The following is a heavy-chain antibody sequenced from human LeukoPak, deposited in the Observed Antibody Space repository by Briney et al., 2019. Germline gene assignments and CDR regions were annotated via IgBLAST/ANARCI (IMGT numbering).Heavy chain of an antibody. V-gene: IGHV4-39*01. CDR2: IYYTGST. J-gene: IGHJ4*02. CDR3: ARWFGKTLAGVY. Sequence: SETLSLTCTVSGGSITSSAYYWGWIRQPPGKGLEWIGTIYYTGSTYYNPSLKSRVTISVDTSKNQFSLRLSSVTATDTAVYYCARWFGKTLAGVYWGEGTLVTVSS. CDR1: GGSITSSAYY. D-gene: IGHD3-10*01.